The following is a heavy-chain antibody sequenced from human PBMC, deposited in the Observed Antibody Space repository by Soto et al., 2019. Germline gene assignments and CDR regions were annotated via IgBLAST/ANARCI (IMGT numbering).Heavy chain of an antibody. CDR2: ISAYNGNT. Sequence: GXSVKVSFKASGYTFASYGISWVRQAPVQGLEWMGCISAYNGNTNYAQKLKGRVTMTTDTSTSTAYMELRSLRSDDTAVHYCARIARGQPLRILGQSLYYYYGMDVWGQGTPVTVPS. V-gene: IGHV1-18*01. CDR3: ARIARGQPLRILGQSLYYYYGMDV. J-gene: IGHJ6*02. D-gene: IGHD3-3*01. CDR1: GYTFASYG.